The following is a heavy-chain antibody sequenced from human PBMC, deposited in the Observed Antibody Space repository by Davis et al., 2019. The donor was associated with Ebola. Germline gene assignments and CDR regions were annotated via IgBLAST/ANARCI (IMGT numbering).Heavy chain of an antibody. Sequence: ASVQVSCKASGYTFTSYYMHWLRQAPGQGLEWRGIINPSGGSTSYAQKFQGRVTMTRDTSTSTVYMELSSLRSEDTAVYYCAREWLLHDAFDIWGQGTMVTVSS. V-gene: IGHV1-46*01. D-gene: IGHD3-22*01. CDR1: GYTFTSYY. CDR2: INPSGGST. J-gene: IGHJ3*02. CDR3: AREWLLHDAFDI.